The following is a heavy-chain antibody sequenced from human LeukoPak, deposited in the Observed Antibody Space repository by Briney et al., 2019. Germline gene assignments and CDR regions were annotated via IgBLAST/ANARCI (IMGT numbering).Heavy chain of an antibody. CDR2: IYPADSDT. D-gene: IGHD3-10*01. Sequence: GESLQISCKGSGYTFTSYWIGWVRQLPGKGLEWMGIIYPADSDTRYSPTFQDQVIISVDNSISTAYLQWSSLKASDTAMYYCARHRGYYGSGITDYWGQGTLVTVSS. CDR3: ARHRGYYGSGITDY. J-gene: IGHJ4*02. CDR1: GYTFTSYW. V-gene: IGHV5-51*01.